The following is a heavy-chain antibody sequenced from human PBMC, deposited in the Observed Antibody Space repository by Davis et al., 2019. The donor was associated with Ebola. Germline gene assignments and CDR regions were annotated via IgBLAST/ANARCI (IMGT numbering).Heavy chain of an antibody. Sequence: MPSETLSLTCAVSGGSISSSNWWNWIRQPPGKGLEWIGEINHSGRTNYNPSLKSRVTMSVDTSKNQFSLRVRSVTAADTAVYYCARGGGYGGYGMDVWGQGTTVTVSS. CDR3: ARGGGYGGYGMDV. CDR2: INHSGRT. D-gene: IGHD6-25*01. V-gene: IGHV4-4*02. J-gene: IGHJ6*02. CDR1: GGSISSSNW.